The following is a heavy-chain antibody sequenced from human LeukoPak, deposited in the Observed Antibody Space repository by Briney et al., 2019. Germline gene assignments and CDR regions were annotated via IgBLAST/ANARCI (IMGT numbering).Heavy chain of an antibody. CDR2: IWYDGSNK. V-gene: IGHV3-33*01. CDR3: AREWYYDSSGYPTTAFDI. Sequence: PGGSLRLSCAASGFTFSSYGMHWVRQAPGKGLEWVAVIWYDGSNKYYADSVKGRFTISRDNSKNTLYLQMNSLRAEDTAVYYCAREWYYDSSGYPTTAFDIWGQGTMVTVSS. J-gene: IGHJ3*02. CDR1: GFTFSSYG. D-gene: IGHD3-22*01.